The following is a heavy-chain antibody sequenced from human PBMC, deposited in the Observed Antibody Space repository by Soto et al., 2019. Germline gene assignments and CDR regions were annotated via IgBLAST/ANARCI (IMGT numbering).Heavy chain of an antibody. CDR2: ISGSGGST. Sequence: GGSLRLSCAASGFTFSSYAMSWVRQAPGKGLEWVSAISGSGGSTYYADSVKGRFTISRDNSKNTLYLQMISLRAEDTPVYSCAKPYSVVVPAATSMDVWRQGTTVTASS. CDR3: AKPYSVVVPAATSMDV. D-gene: IGHD2-2*01. CDR1: GFTFSSYA. V-gene: IGHV3-23*01. J-gene: IGHJ6*02.